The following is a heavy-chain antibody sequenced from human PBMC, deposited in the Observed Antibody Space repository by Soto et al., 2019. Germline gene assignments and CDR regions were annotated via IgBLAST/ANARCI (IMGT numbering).Heavy chain of an antibody. CDR1: GDSVSSNSAA. CDR2: TYYRSTRWYN. J-gene: IGHJ6*03. Sequence: QVQLQQSSPGLVRPSQTLSLTCAISGDSVSSNSAAWNWIRQSPSRGLEWLGRTYYRSTRWYNDYAVSVKSRVTVTPDTAKSQFSVHLNSVTPEGTAVYYCAGTTSLQWYYMDVWDKGTTVTFSS. V-gene: IGHV6-1*01. D-gene: IGHD1-7*01. CDR3: AGTTSLQWYYMDV.